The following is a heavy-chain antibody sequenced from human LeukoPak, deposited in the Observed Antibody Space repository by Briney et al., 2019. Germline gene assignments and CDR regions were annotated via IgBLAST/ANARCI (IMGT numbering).Heavy chain of an antibody. J-gene: IGHJ4*02. CDR3: ARDGIDFWSGYTLGYYFDY. D-gene: IGHD3-3*01. CDR1: GFTFSSYA. V-gene: IGHV3-30*09. Sequence: GRSLRLSCAASGFTFSSYAMHWVRQAPGKGLEWVAFISYDGSNKYYADSVKGRFAISRDNSKNTLYLQMNNLRTEDTAVYYCARDGIDFWSGYTLGYYFDYWGQGTLVTVSS. CDR2: ISYDGSNK.